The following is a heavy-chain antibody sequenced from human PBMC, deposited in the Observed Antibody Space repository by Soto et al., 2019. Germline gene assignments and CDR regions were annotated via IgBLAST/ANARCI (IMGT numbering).Heavy chain of an antibody. J-gene: IGHJ6*03. CDR2: IYYSGST. CDR3: AVPFSSSPMEDYYYYYYMDV. CDR1: GGSISSSSYY. D-gene: IGHD6-13*01. Sequence: SETLSLTCTVSGGSISSSSYYWGWIRQPPGKGLEWIGSIYYSGSTYYNPSLKSRVTISVDTSKNQFSLKLTSVTAADTAVYYCAVPFSSSPMEDYYYYYYMDVWGKGTTVTVSS. V-gene: IGHV4-39*01.